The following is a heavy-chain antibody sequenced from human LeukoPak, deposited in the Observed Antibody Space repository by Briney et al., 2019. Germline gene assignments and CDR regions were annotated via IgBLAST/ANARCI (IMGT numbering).Heavy chain of an antibody. V-gene: IGHV4-59*01. CDR2: MYNSGST. J-gene: IGHJ4*02. Sequence: PSETLSLTCTVSGGSIRGSYWSWVRRPPGKGMEWIAYMYNSGSTNYNPSLKSRVTISIDTSKNQFSLKLSSLTAADTAIYYCARGIESYGDYGYWGQGILVTVSS. CDR3: ARGIESYGDYGY. D-gene: IGHD4-17*01. CDR1: GGSIRGSY.